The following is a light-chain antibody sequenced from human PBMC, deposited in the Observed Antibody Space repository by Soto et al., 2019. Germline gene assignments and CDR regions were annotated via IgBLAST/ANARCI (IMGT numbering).Light chain of an antibody. Sequence: QSVLTQPHSLSGTPGQRVTLSCSGSNSNIGRYSVNWYQHFPGTAPKILIYSDDERPSGVPDRFSGSKSGTSASLAISGLQSEDEAEYYCAAWDDNLNGPLFGGGTKLTVL. V-gene: IGLV1-44*01. J-gene: IGLJ3*02. CDR3: AAWDDNLNGPL. CDR1: NSNIGRYS. CDR2: SDD.